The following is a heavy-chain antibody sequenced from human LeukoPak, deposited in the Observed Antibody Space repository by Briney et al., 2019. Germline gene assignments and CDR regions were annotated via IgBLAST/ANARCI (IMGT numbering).Heavy chain of an antibody. J-gene: IGHJ5*02. Sequence: PGGSLRLSCAASGFTFSSYAMHWVRQAPGKGLEWVAVISYDGRNKYYADSVKGRFTISRDNSKNTLYLQMNSLRAEDTAVYYCAKDSRPDDFWSGTPKADWFDPWGQGTLVTVSS. CDR2: ISYDGRNK. CDR1: GFTFSSYA. V-gene: IGHV3-30-3*01. D-gene: IGHD3-3*01. CDR3: AKDSRPDDFWSGTPKADWFDP.